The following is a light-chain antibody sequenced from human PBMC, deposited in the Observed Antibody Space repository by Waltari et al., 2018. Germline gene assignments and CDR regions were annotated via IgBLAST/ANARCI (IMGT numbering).Light chain of an antibody. CDR3: QXSYSTXX. Sequence: XIXMTQSPSSLSASVGXRXTITCRASQSISSYLNWYQQKPGKAPKLLIYAASSLQSGVPSXFXGSGSGTDFXXTISSXXXXDFATYYXQXSYSTXXXXXGTKVEIK. V-gene: IGKV1-39*01. CDR2: AAS. J-gene: IGKJ4*01. CDR1: QSISSY.